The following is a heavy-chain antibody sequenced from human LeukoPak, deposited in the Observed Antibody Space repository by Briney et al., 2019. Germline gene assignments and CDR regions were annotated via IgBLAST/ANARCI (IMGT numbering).Heavy chain of an antibody. D-gene: IGHD2-15*01. V-gene: IGHV5-51*01. CDR2: IYPGDSDT. Sequence: GEFRQISCKGSGYSYSSYWIGWVRQLPGKGLEWMGIIYPGDSDTRYSPSFQGQVTISADKSISIAYLQWSSLKASDTAMYYCTALDCSGGSCSSTGFDYWGQGTMVTVSS. CDR1: GYSYSSYW. J-gene: IGHJ4*02. CDR3: TALDCSGGSCSSTGFDY.